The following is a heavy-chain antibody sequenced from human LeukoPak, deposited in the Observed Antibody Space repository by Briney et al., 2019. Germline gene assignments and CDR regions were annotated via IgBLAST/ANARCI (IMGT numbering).Heavy chain of an antibody. CDR3: ARIEMTASNGEFDY. CDR2: IYSGGST. J-gene: IGHJ4*02. V-gene: IGHV3-66*01. D-gene: IGHD2-21*02. CDR1: GFTVSSNY. Sequence: GGSLRLSCAASGFTVSSNYMSWVRQAPGKGLEWVSVIYSGGSTYYADSVKGRFTISRDNAKNSVYLQMNSLRAEDTAVYYCARIEMTASNGEFDYWGQGTLVTVSS.